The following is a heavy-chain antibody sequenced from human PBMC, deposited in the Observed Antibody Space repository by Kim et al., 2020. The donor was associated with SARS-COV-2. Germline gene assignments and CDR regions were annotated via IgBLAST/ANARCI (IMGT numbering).Heavy chain of an antibody. CDR1: GGSISSYY. V-gene: IGHV4-59*01. CDR2: IYYSGST. D-gene: IGHD3-9*01. Sequence: SETLSLTCTVSGGSISSYYWSWIRQPPGKGLEWIGYIYYSGSTNYNPSLKSRVTISVDTSKNQFSLKLSSVTAADTAVYYCARGTLLRYFDWFPIYYFDYWGQGTLVTVSS. J-gene: IGHJ4*02. CDR3: ARGTLLRYFDWFPIYYFDY.